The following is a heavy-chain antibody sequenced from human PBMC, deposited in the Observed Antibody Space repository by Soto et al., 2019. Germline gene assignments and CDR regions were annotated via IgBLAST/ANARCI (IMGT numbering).Heavy chain of an antibody. CDR1: VGTFSSYT. CDR3: AGHLYGYDGYYGMDV. CDR2: IIPILGIA. D-gene: IGHD5-18*01. J-gene: IGHJ6*02. V-gene: IGHV1-69*02. Sequence: QDQLVQSGAEVKKPGSSVKVSCKASVGTFSSYTISWVRQAPGQGLEWMGRIIPILGIANYAQKFQGRVTITADKSTSTAYMELSSLRSEDTAVYYCAGHLYGYDGYYGMDVWGQGTTVTVSS.